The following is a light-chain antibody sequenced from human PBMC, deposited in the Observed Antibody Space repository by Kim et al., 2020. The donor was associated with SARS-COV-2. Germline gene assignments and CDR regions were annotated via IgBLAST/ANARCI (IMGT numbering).Light chain of an antibody. J-gene: IGLJ3*02. Sequence: SYVLTQPPSVSVAPGKTARITCGGNNIGSKSVHWYQQKPGQAPVLVIYYDSDRPSGIPERFSGSNSGNTATLTISRVEAGDEADYYCQVWDSSSASVFGGGTQLTVL. CDR2: YDS. CDR3: QVWDSSSASV. V-gene: IGLV3-21*04. CDR1: NIGSKS.